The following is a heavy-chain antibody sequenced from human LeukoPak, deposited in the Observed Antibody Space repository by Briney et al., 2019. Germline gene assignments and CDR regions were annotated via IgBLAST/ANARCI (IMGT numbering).Heavy chain of an antibody. CDR1: GFTFSGSA. J-gene: IGHJ3*02. CDR3: TRPHKGYNWNDARAFDI. V-gene: IGHV3-73*01. D-gene: IGHD1-20*01. Sequence: GGSLRLSCAASGFTFSGSAMLWVREASGKGLEWVGRIRRKANSYATAYAASVKGMFSICRDDSKNTAYLQMNSLKTEDTAVYYCTRPHKGYNWNDARAFDIWVQGTMVTVSS. CDR2: IRRKANSYAT.